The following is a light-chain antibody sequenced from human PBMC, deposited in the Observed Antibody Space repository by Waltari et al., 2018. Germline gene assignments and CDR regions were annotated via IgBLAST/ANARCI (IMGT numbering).Light chain of an antibody. Sequence: EIVLAQSPGTLSLSPGERATLSCRASQSVSSNYLVCYPQRPGQAPRLLIYGASSRATGIPDRFSGSGSGTDFTLTISRLEPEDFAVYYCQQYGSSPPYTFGQGTKLEIK. J-gene: IGKJ2*01. CDR1: QSVSSNY. CDR2: GAS. V-gene: IGKV3-20*01. CDR3: QQYGSSPPYT.